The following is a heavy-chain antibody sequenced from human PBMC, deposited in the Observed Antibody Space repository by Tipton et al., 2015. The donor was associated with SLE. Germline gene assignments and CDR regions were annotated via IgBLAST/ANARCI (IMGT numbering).Heavy chain of an antibody. Sequence: TLSLTCKVSGDSLSSYYWTWSRQPTGKGLEWIGYIYYSGSAKYNPSLESRVTMSVDTSKNRVSLKLTSVTAADTAVYYCARGGWSHDYWGRGTLVTVSS. J-gene: IGHJ4*02. CDR3: ARGGWSHDY. D-gene: IGHD2-8*01. V-gene: IGHV4-59*01. CDR1: GDSLSSYY. CDR2: IYYSGSA.